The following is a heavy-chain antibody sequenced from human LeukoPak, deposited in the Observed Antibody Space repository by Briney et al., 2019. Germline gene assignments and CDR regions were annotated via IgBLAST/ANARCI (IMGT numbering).Heavy chain of an antibody. CDR2: IYYSGST. V-gene: IGHV4-59*12. CDR1: GGSISSYY. D-gene: IGHD6-19*01. J-gene: IGHJ4*02. Sequence: PSETLSLTCTVSGGSISSYYWSWIRQPPGKGLEWIGYIYYSGSTNYNPSLKSRVTISVDTSKNQFSLKLSSVTAADTAVYYCASSVAGTGTGVDYWGQGTLVTVSS. CDR3: ASSVAGTGTGVDY.